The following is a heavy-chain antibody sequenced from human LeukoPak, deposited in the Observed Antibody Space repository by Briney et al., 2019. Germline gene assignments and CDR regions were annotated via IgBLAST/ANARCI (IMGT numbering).Heavy chain of an antibody. CDR2: INPSGSTT. D-gene: IGHD3-10*01. J-gene: IGHJ4*02. CDR1: GYTFSSYY. Sequence: ASVKVSCKASGYTFSSYYMHWVRQAPGQGLEWMGIINPSGSTTNYAQKFRGRVTMTRDTSTSTVYMELSSLRSDDTAVYYCARGGFGDPICVDYWGQGTLVTVSS. V-gene: IGHV1-46*01. CDR3: ARGGFGDPICVDY.